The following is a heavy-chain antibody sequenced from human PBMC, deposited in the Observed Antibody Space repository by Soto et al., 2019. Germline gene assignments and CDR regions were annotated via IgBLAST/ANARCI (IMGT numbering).Heavy chain of an antibody. CDR1: SGSISSSNW. J-gene: IGHJ5*02. D-gene: IGHD1-7*01. Sequence: PSETLSLTCAVSSGSISSSNWWSWVRQPPGKGLEWIGEIYHSGSTNYNPSLKSRVTISVDKSKNQFSLKLSSVTAADTAVYYCARVRQAGTTRRWFDPWGQGTLVTVSS. V-gene: IGHV4-4*02. CDR3: ARVRQAGTTRRWFDP. CDR2: IYHSGST.